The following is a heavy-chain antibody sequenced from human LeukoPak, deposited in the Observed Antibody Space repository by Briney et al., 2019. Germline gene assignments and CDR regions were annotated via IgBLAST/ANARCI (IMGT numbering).Heavy chain of an antibody. CDR2: TYYRSTWYN. J-gene: IGHJ5*02. Sequence: SQTLSLTRAISGDSVSSNSVTWNWIRQSPSRGLEWLGRTYYRSTWYNDYAVSVRGRITVNPDTSKNQFSLHVNSVTPEDTAVYYCARRLTQYDCFDPWGQGILVTVSS. V-gene: IGHV6-1*01. D-gene: IGHD2-2*01. CDR3: ARRLTQYDCFDP. CDR1: GDSVSSNSVT.